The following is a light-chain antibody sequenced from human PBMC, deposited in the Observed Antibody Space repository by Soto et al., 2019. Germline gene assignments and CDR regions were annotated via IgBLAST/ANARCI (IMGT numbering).Light chain of an antibody. Sequence: QPASVSGSPGQSIIISCTGTSGDVGGYYYVSWYQQLPGKAPKLMISEVSNRPSGVSNRFSGSKSGNTASLTVSGLQAEDEADYYCSSYTAGGTIFGTGTKVTVL. CDR3: SSYTAGGTI. J-gene: IGLJ1*01. CDR1: SGDVGGYYY. CDR2: EVS. V-gene: IGLV2-14*01.